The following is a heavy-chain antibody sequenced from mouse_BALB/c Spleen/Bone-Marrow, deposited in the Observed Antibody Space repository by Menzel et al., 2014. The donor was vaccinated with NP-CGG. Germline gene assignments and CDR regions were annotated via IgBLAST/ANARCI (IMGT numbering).Heavy chain of an antibody. J-gene: IGHJ2*01. CDR3: ARQGTGDFFDY. Sequence: EVKLVESGGGLVKPGGSLKLSCTVSGFTFSSYAMSWVRQAPEKRLEWVATINSGGTFTYYPDSVKGRFTISRDDAKNTLYLQMTSLRSEDTAMYYCARQGTGDFFDYWGQGTTLTVSS. V-gene: IGHV5-9-3*01. D-gene: IGHD3-3*01. CDR2: INSGGTFT. CDR1: GFTFSSYA.